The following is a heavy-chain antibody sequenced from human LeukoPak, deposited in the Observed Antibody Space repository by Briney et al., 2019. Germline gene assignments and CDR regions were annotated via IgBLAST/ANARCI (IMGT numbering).Heavy chain of an antibody. Sequence: SETLSLTCTVSGGSISSGSYYWSWIRQPAGKGLEWIGRIYTSGSTNYNPSLKSRVTISVDTSKNQFSLKLSSVTAADTAVYYCAREGEMVLDAFDIWGQGTMVTLSS. CDR1: GGSISSGSYY. J-gene: IGHJ3*02. CDR3: AREGEMVLDAFDI. CDR2: IYTSGST. V-gene: IGHV4-61*02. D-gene: IGHD3-16*01.